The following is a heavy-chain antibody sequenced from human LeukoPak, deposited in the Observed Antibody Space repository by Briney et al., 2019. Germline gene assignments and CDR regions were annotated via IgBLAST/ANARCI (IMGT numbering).Heavy chain of an antibody. J-gene: IGHJ4*02. CDR1: GGSISNTNW. Sequence: PSGTLSLTCGVSGGSISNTNWWTWLRQPPGKGLEWIGEVNLQGSTNYNPSLKSRVAISVDKSENHISLKLTSVTAADTAVYYYAREGGPYRPLDYSGQGTLVTVAS. CDR2: VNLQGST. V-gene: IGHV4-4*02. CDR3: AREGGPYRPLDY.